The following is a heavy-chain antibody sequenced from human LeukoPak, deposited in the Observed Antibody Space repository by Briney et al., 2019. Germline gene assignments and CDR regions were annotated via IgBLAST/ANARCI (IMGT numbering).Heavy chain of an antibody. CDR1: GYTISSGYY. CDR3: ARLESGYYGSGSPDY. D-gene: IGHD3-10*01. V-gene: IGHV4-38-2*01. Sequence: PSETLSLTCAVSGYTISSGYYWGWIRQPPGKGLEWIGSIYRSGSTYYNPSLKSRVTILVDTSKNQFSLKLSSVTAADTAVYYCARLESGYYGSGSPDYWGQGTLVTVSS. J-gene: IGHJ4*02. CDR2: IYRSGST.